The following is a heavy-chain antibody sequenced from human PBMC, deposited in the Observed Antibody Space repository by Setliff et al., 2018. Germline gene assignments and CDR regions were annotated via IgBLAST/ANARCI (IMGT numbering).Heavy chain of an antibody. CDR1: GASISSGGFY. CDR2: FHTGGAT. CDR3: ARESATIGEFPLYYFDK. J-gene: IGHJ4*02. D-gene: IGHD3-10*01. V-gene: IGHV4-61*09. Sequence: PSETLSLTCSVSGASISSGGFYWSWIRPSAGRGLEWIGHFHTGGATDYNLSLNSRVTISLDSSKNQSSLRLSSVTAADAAVYFCARESATIGEFPLYYFDKWGQGIPVTVSS.